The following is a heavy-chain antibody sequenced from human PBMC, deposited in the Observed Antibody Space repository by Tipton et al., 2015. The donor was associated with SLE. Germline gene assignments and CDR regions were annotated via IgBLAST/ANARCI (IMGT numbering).Heavy chain of an antibody. V-gene: IGHV4-31*03. CDR2: IGYSGTS. CDR3: ARIPCPYDVLNDKWFAP. J-gene: IGHJ5*02. D-gene: IGHD3-9*01. CDR1: GGSINRSGYY. Sequence: LRLSCTLSGGSINRSGYYWSCVRQLPGQGLVRIGYIGYSGTSNINPSLRSRLTMSIDTAKKQFSLKMTSVTAADTAVYHCARIPCPYDVLNDKWFAPWGQGTLGTVSS.